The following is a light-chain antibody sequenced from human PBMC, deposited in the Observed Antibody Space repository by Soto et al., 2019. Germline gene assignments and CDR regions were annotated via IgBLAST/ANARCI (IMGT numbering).Light chain of an antibody. CDR3: QQSYSTPPIT. CDR1: QSISVW. CDR2: KAS. Sequence: DIQMTQSPSTLPASVGDRVTITCRASQSISVWLAWYQQKAGKAPNLLIYKASRLQSGVPSRFSGSGSGTDFTLTISSLQPEDFATYYCQQSYSTPPITFGQGTRLEIK. V-gene: IGKV1-39*01. J-gene: IGKJ5*01.